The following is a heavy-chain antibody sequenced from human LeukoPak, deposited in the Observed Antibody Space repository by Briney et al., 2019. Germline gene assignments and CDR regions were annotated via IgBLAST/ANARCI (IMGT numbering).Heavy chain of an antibody. D-gene: IGHD3-10*02. CDR3: AKEELRRITMWGYMDV. Sequence: PGGSLRLSCAASGFTLSSYAMSWVRQGPGKGLEWVSAISVSGNTYHADSVKGRFTISRDNSKNTLYLQMNSLRAEDTAVYYCAKEELRRITMWGYMDVWGKGTTVTISS. V-gene: IGHV3-23*01. J-gene: IGHJ6*03. CDR2: ISVSGNT. CDR1: GFTLSSYA.